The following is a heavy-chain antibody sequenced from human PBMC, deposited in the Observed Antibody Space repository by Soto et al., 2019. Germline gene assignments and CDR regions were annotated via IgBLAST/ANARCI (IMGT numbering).Heavy chain of an antibody. CDR2: INHSGST. Sequence: QVQLQQWGAGLLKPSETLSLTCAVYGGSFSGYYWSWIHQPPGKGLEWIGEINHSGSTNYNPSLKSRVTISVDTSKNQFSLKLSSVTAADTAVYYCARGRAHRRPLYYYYGMDVWGQGTTVTVSS. CDR1: GGSFSGYY. D-gene: IGHD3-16*02. J-gene: IGHJ6*02. V-gene: IGHV4-34*01. CDR3: ARGRAHRRPLYYYYGMDV.